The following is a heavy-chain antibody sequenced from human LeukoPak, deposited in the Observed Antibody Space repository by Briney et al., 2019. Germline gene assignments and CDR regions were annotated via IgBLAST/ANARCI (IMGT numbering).Heavy chain of an antibody. V-gene: IGHV4-4*02. D-gene: IGHD3-22*01. J-gene: IGHJ4*02. CDR3: ARAGGYYDSSGYFDY. CDR2: IHHSGSS. CDR1: GDSVSGAFW. Sequence: PSETLSPTCAVSGDSVSGAFWWSWVRLPPHKGLEWIGEIHHSGSSNYNPSLKSRVIISLDGSKNLLSLELSSVTAADTAVYYCARAGGYYDSSGYFDYWGQGTLVTVSS.